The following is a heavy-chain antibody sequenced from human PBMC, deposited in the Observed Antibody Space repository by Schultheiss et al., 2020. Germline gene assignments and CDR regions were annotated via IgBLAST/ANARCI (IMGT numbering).Heavy chain of an antibody. D-gene: IGHD3-3*01. CDR3: ARAYSGVVTIFGVAHAVLAGNWFEP. Sequence: SVKVSCKASGGTFSSYAISWVRQAPGQGLEWMGGIIPIFGTANYAQKFQGRVTITADESTSTAYMELSSLRSEDTAVYYCARAYSGVVTIFGVAHAVLAGNWFEPWGQGTLVTVSS. J-gene: IGHJ5*02. V-gene: IGHV1-69*13. CDR2: IIPIFGTA. CDR1: GGTFSSYA.